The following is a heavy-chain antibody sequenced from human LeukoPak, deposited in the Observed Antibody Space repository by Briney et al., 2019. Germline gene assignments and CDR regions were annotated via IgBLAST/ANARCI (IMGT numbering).Heavy chain of an antibody. CDR3: ARAPGYSSIYFDY. Sequence: SETLSLTCTVSGGSISSSSYYWGWIRQPPGKGLEWIGSIYYSGSTYYNPSLKSRVTISVDTSKNQFSLKLSSVTAADTAVYYCARAPGYSSIYFDYWGQGTLVTVSS. CDR1: GGSISSSSYY. D-gene: IGHD6-19*01. J-gene: IGHJ4*02. V-gene: IGHV4-39*07. CDR2: IYYSGST.